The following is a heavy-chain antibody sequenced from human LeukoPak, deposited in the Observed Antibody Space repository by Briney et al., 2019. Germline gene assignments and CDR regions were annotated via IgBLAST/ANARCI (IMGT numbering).Heavy chain of an antibody. V-gene: IGHV3-23*01. CDR3: ANSLGTLAGPSDY. J-gene: IGHJ4*02. Sequence: GGSLRLSCEASGFTFSNYAMNWVRQAPGKGLEWVSGISGSGGSTYYADSVKGRFTISRDNSKNTLYLQMNSLRANDTAVYYCANSLGTLAGPSDYWGQGTLVTVSS. CDR2: ISGSGGST. D-gene: IGHD6-19*01. CDR1: GFTFSNYA.